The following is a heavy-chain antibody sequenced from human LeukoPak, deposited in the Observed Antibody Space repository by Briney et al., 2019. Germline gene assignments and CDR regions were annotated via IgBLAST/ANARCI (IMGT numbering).Heavy chain of an antibody. CDR3: ARGTVTMVDY. CDR2: IYSGGST. D-gene: IGHD3-10*01. CDR1: GFTVSSNY. J-gene: IGHJ4*02. Sequence: GSLRFSCAASGFTVSSNYMSWVRQAPGRGLEWVSVIYSGGSTYYADSVKGRFTISRDNSKNTLFLQMNSLRAGDTAVYYCARGTVTMVDYWGQGTLVTVSS. V-gene: IGHV3-66*01.